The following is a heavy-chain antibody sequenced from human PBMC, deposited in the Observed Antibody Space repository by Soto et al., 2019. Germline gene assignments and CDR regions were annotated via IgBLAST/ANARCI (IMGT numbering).Heavy chain of an antibody. CDR2: ISSSGTI. CDR1: GFTFSSYN. CDR3: TRDKWGQNWFDP. D-gene: IGHD7-27*01. Sequence: GGSLRLSCTASGFTFSSYNINWVRQAPGKGLEWVSSISSSGTIYYADSVKGRFTISRDNAKNSLYLQMNSLRAEDTAVYYCTRDKWGQNWFDPWGQGTLVTVSS. J-gene: IGHJ5*02. V-gene: IGHV3-48*01.